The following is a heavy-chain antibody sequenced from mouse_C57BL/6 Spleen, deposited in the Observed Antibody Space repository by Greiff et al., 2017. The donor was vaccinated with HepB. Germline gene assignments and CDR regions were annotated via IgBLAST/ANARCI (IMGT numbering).Heavy chain of an antibody. V-gene: IGHV1-69*01. CDR2: IDPSDSYT. Sequence: VQLQQPGAELVMPGSSVKLSCKASGYTFTRYWMLWVKQRPGQGLEWIGEIDPSDSYTNYNPKFKGKSTLTVDQSSSTAYMQLRSLTSDDSAVYYCARGSVGIYVDYWGQGTTRTVS. J-gene: IGHJ2*01. CDR1: GYTFTRYW. D-gene: IGHD1-1*02. CDR3: ARGSVGIYVDY.